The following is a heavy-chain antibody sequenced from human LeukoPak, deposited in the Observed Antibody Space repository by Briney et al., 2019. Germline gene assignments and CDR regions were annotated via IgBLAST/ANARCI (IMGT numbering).Heavy chain of an antibody. D-gene: IGHD3-16*01. J-gene: IGHJ6*03. CDR2: ISTSVNP. Sequence: PSETLSLTCTVSGGSISSGSYYWNWIRQPAGKGLEWIGRISTSVNPNYNPSLKSRVTISVDTSKNQFSLKLNSVTAADTAVYYCVRAPGGRRAYYMDVWGKGTTVTISS. V-gene: IGHV4-61*02. CDR3: VRAPGGRRAYYMDV. CDR1: GGSISSGSYY.